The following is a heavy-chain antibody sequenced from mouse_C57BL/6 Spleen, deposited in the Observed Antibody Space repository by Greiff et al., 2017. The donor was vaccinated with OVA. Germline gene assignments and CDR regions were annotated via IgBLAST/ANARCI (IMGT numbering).Heavy chain of an antibody. J-gene: IGHJ4*01. D-gene: IGHD2-1*01. Sequence: VKVVESGPGLVQPSQSLSITCTVSGFSLTSYGVHWVRQPPGKGLEWLGVIWSGGSTDYNAAFISRLSISKDNSKSQVFFKMNSLQADDTAIYYCAKYYGNYYAMDYWGQGTSVTVSS. CDR3: AKYYGNYYAMDY. V-gene: IGHV2-4*01. CDR2: IWSGGST. CDR1: GFSLTSYG.